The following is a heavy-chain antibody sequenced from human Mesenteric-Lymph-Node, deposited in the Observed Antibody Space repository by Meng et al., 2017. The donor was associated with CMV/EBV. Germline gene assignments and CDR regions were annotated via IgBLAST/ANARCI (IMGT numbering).Heavy chain of an antibody. Sequence: SISIGDYYWSSIRPPPGKGPEWVGYIYYSGNTYYNPSLKSRVTISVDTSKNQFSLKLTSVTAADTAVYYCARVHCSSTRCYFWGYFQHWGQGTLVTVSS. V-gene: IGHV4-30-4*08. CDR2: IYYSGNT. J-gene: IGHJ1*01. CDR1: SISIGDYY. D-gene: IGHD2-2*01. CDR3: ARVHCSSTRCYFWGYFQH.